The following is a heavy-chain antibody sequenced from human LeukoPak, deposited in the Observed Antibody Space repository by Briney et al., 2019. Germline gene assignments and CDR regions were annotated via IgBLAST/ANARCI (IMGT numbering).Heavy chain of an antibody. Sequence: SETLSLTCTVSGYSISSGYYWGWIRQPPGKGLEWIGSISHSGSTYYKPSLKSRVTISVGTSKNQFSLKLRSVTAADTAVYYCARRFHGPQPDQLYYYYYMDVWGKGTTVTISS. CDR3: ARRFHGPQPDQLYYYYYMDV. CDR1: GYSISSGYY. D-gene: IGHD2-2*01. V-gene: IGHV4-38-2*02. J-gene: IGHJ6*03. CDR2: ISHSGST.